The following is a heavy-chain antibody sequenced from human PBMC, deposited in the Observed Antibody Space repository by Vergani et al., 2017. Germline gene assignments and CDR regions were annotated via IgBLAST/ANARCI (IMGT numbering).Heavy chain of an antibody. CDR1: GYSFTSYW. V-gene: IGHV5-51*01. CDR3: ARHSFDYDSSGYYSLDY. D-gene: IGHD3-22*01. CDR2: IYPGDSDT. J-gene: IGHJ4*02. Sequence: EVQLVQSGAEVKKPGESLKISCKGSGYSFTSYWIGWVRQMPGKGLEWMGIIYPGDSDTRYSPSFQGQVTISADKSLITAYLQWSSLKAADTAMYYCARHSFDYDSSGYYSLDYWGQGTLVTVSS.